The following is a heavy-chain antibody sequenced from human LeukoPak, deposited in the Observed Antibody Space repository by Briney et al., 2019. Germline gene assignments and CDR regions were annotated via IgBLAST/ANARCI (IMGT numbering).Heavy chain of an antibody. V-gene: IGHV3-21*01. J-gene: IGHJ4*02. D-gene: IGHD5-18*01. CDR3: ARDGGYSYGYPLDY. CDR2: ISSSSSYI. Sequence: RGSLRLSCAASGFTFSSHSMNWVRQAPGKGLEWVSSISSSSSYIYYADSVKGRFTISRDNAKNSLYLQMNSLRAEDTAVYYCARDGGYSYGYPLDYWGQGTLVTVSS. CDR1: GFTFSSHS.